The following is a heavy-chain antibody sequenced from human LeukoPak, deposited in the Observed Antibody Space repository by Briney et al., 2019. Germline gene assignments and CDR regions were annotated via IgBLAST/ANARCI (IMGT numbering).Heavy chain of an antibody. D-gene: IGHD6-13*01. CDR2: IYYSGST. V-gene: IGHV4-31*03. CDR1: GGSISSGGYY. CDR3: AREGRIAAAGSIDY. J-gene: IGHJ4*02. Sequence: SQTLSLTCTVSGGSISSGGYYWSWVRQHPGKGLEWIRYIYYSGSTYYNPSLKSRVTISVDTSKNQFSLKLSSVTAADTAVYYCAREGRIAAAGSIDYWGQGTLVTVSS.